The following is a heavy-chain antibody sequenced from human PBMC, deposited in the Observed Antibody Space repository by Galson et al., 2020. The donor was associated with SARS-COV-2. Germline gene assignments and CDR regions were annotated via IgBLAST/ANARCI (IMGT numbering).Heavy chain of an antibody. CDR3: ARRNYDFWSGYYTDGDYYYYYMDV. Sequence: GESLKIPRKGSGYSFTSYWTGWARQMPGKGLALMGIIYPGDSDTRYSPCFQGQVTHPADKSISTAYLQWSSLKASDTAMYYCARRNYDFWSGYYTDGDYYYYYMDVWGKGTTVTVSS. D-gene: IGHD3-3*01. CDR1: GYSFTSYW. J-gene: IGHJ6*03. CDR2: IYPGDSDT. V-gene: IGHV5-51*01.